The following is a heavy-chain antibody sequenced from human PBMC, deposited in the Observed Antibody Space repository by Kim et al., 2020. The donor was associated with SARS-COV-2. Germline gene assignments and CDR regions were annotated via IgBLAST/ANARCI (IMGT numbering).Heavy chain of an antibody. V-gene: IGHV4-39*07. J-gene: IGHJ3*02. D-gene: IGHD3-10*01. CDR3: ARVAGYYYGSGSYYKRRDAFDI. CDR1: GGSISSGDYY. Sequence: SETLSLTCTVSGGSISSGDYYWSLIRQPPGKGLEWIGEINHSGSTNYNPSLKSRVTISVDTSKNQFSLKLSSVTAADTAVYYCARVAGYYYGSGSYYKRRDAFDIWGQATMVTVSS. CDR2: INHSGST.